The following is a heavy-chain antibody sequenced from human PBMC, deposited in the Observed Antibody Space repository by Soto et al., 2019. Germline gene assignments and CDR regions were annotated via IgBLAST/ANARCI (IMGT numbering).Heavy chain of an antibody. Sequence: QVQLVESGGGVVQPGRSLRLSCAASGFTFSIYAMHWVRQAPGKGLEWVAVISYDGSNKYYADSVKGRFTISRDNSKNTGYLQMNSLRGEDSAVYYCARGYSDGWFDPWGQGTLVTVSS. CDR3: ARGYSDGWFDP. D-gene: IGHD6-13*01. J-gene: IGHJ5*02. V-gene: IGHV3-30-3*01. CDR2: ISYDGSNK. CDR1: GFTFSIYA.